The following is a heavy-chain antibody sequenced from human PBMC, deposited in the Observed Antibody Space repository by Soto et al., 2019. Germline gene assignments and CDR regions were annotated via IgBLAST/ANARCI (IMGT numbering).Heavy chain of an antibody. Sequence: QVQLVQSGAEVKMPGASVKVSCKAYGYTFTNHHVHWERLAPGQGLEWMGIVTPINGATHYAARFQARVALTRDTSTNTVYLELSSLRSEDTAVYYCVREASATFMNWGCDVWGQGTLVAVSS. CDR1: GYTFTNHH. D-gene: IGHD3-16*01. J-gene: IGHJ4*02. CDR3: VREASATFMNWGCDV. V-gene: IGHV1-46*01. CDR2: VTPINGAT.